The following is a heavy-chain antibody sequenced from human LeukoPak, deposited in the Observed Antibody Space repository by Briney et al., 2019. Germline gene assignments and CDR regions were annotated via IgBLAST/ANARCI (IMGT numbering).Heavy chain of an antibody. V-gene: IGHV3-30*02. D-gene: IGHD2-8*02. CDR2: IRPDGGDK. CDR3: ARSLVDADYFYNMDV. CDR1: GFAFRNYG. Sequence: PGGSLRLSCAASGFAFRNYGMHWVRQAPGKGLEWMTFIRPDGGDKYYADSVKGRFTISRDNPKNTLSLQMNSLTAEDTAVYYCARSLVDADYFYNMDVWGKGTTVTVSS. J-gene: IGHJ6*03.